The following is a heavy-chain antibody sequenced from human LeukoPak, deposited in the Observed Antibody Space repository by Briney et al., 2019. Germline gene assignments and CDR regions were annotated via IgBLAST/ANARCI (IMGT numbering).Heavy chain of an antibody. CDR1: GGSINGYY. Sequence: PSETPSLSCNVSGGSINGYYWNWIRQSPGKGLEWIGHIYYSGNTNFNPSLKSRVTMSIDASKNQFSLRLRSVTAADAAVYYCGRLDVWGQGTTVTVSS. J-gene: IGHJ6*02. CDR2: IYYSGNT. CDR3: GRLDV. V-gene: IGHV4-59*12.